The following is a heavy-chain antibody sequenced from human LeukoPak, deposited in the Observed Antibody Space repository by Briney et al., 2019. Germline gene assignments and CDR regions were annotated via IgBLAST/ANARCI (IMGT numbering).Heavy chain of an antibody. CDR3: ARSVGWWEPHFDY. D-gene: IGHD2-15*01. Sequence: ASVKVSCKASGYTFTSYDINWVRQATGQGLEWMGWMNPNSGNTGYAQKFQGRVTITRNTSISTAYMELSSLRSEDTAVYYCARSVGWWEPHFDYWGQGTLVTVSS. J-gene: IGHJ4*02. CDR2: MNPNSGNT. V-gene: IGHV1-8*03. CDR1: GYTFTSYD.